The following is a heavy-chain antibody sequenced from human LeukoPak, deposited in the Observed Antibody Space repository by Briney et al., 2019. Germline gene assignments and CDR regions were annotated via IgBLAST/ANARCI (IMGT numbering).Heavy chain of an antibody. CDR3: AREAAAGILAYFDP. CDR1: GFTFGDYA. V-gene: IGHV3-49*03. D-gene: IGHD6-13*01. Sequence: GALRLSCTASGFTFGDYAMSWFRQAPGKGLEWVGFIRSKAYGGTTEYAASVKGRFTISRDDSKSIAYLQMNSLKTEDTAVYYCAREAAAGILAYFDPWGQGTLVTVFS. J-gene: IGHJ5*02. CDR2: IRSKAYGGTT.